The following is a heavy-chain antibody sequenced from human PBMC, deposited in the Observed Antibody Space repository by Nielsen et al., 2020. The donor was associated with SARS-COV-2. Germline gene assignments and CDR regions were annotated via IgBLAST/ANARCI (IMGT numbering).Heavy chain of an antibody. V-gene: IGHV3-21*01. D-gene: IGHD3-10*01. CDR1: GFTFSSYS. CDR3: ARERSTMVRGAITD. Sequence: GESLKICCAASGFTFSSYSMNWVRQAPGKGLEWVSSISSSSSYIYYADSVKGRFTISRDNAKNSLYLQMNSLRAEDTAVYYCARERSTMVRGAITDWGQGTLVTVSS. CDR2: ISSSSSYI. J-gene: IGHJ4*02.